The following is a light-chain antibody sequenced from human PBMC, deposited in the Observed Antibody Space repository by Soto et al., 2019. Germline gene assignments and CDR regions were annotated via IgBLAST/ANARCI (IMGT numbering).Light chain of an antibody. Sequence: EIVLTQSPATLSFSPGARATLSCGASQSVSTYLAWYQQKPGQAPRLLIYDVSNRATGIPARFSGSGSGTNFTLTISGLEPEDFAVYYCQHRSSWPPCTFGQGTKVQI. CDR2: DVS. J-gene: IGKJ1*01. CDR3: QHRSSWPPCT. CDR1: QSVSTY. V-gene: IGKV3-11*01.